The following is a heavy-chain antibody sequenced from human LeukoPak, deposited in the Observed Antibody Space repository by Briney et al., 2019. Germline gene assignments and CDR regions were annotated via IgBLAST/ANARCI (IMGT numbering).Heavy chain of an antibody. Sequence: AGGSLRLSCAASGFTFSSYSMNWDRQAPGKGLEWVSSISSSSSYIYYADSVKGRFTISRDNAKNSLYLQMNSLRDEDTAVYYCARDRGSGGGFDYWGQGTLVTVSS. D-gene: IGHD6-19*01. CDR1: GFTFSSYS. CDR3: ARDRGSGGGFDY. J-gene: IGHJ4*02. V-gene: IGHV3-21*01. CDR2: ISSSSSYI.